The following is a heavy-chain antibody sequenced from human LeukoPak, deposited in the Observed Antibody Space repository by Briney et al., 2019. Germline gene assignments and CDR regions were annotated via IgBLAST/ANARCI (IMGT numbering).Heavy chain of an antibody. CDR2: IYPGDSDT. J-gene: IGHJ4*02. CDR1: GYSFTSYW. V-gene: IGHV5-51*01. CDR3: ARHTAGYCTNGVCPGPFDY. D-gene: IGHD2-8*01. Sequence: GESLQISCKGSGYSFTSYWIGWVRQMPGKGLEWMGIIYPGDSDTRYSPSFQGQVTISADKSISTAYLQWSSLKASDTAMYYCARHTAGYCTNGVCPGPFDYWGQGTLVTVSS.